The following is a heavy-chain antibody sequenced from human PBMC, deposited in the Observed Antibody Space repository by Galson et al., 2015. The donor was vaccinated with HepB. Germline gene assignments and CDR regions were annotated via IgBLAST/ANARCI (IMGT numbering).Heavy chain of an antibody. D-gene: IGHD2-15*01. V-gene: IGHV1-46*01. Sequence: SVKVSCKESGYTFTSYYMHWVRQAPGQGLEWMGIINPSGGSTSYAQKFQGRVTMTRDTSTSTVYMELSSLRSEDTAVYYCARDLVAATPDYYYGMDVWGQGTTVTVSS. CDR2: INPSGGST. CDR3: ARDLVAATPDYYYGMDV. J-gene: IGHJ6*02. CDR1: GYTFTSYY.